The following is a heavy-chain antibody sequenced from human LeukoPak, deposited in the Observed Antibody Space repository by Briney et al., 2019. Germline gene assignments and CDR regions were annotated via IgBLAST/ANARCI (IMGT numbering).Heavy chain of an antibody. J-gene: IGHJ4*02. CDR3: ARDKTAGLDY. CDR2: LSDDGRNK. V-gene: IGHV3-30*04. Sequence: GGSLRLSCAAAGFTFSSYAMHWVRQAPGKGLEWVAVLSDDGRNKYYADSVKGRFTISRDNFKNTLYLQMNSLRAEDTAVYYYARDKTAGLDYWGQGTLVTVSS. CDR1: GFTFSSYA. D-gene: IGHD2-21*02.